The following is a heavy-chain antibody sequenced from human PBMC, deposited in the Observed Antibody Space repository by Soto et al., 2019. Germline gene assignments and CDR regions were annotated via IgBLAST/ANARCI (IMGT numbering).Heavy chain of an antibody. CDR1: GESISSSNW. D-gene: IGHD3-3*01. CDR2: IYHSGNT. CDR3: ARENDFWSGPNGLDV. V-gene: IGHV4-4*02. Sequence: TLSLTCAVSGESISSSNWWSWVRQPPGKGLEWIGEIYHSGNTKYNPSLKSRGTISVDKSKNQFSLKLNSVTAADTAVYYCARENDFWSGPNGLDVWGQGTTV. J-gene: IGHJ6*02.